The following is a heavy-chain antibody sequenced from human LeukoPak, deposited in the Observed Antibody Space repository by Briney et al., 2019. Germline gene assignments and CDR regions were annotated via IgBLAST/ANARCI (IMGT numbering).Heavy chain of an antibody. D-gene: IGHD3-16*01. Sequence: GGSLRLSCAVSGFTFSSYGMHWVRQAPGKGLEWVSFIRYDGSNTYYPDSVKGRFTISRDTSKNSLYLQMNSLRAEDTALYYCAKDFHRLGEFDAFDIWGQGAMVTVSS. CDR3: AKDFHRLGEFDAFDI. J-gene: IGHJ3*02. CDR1: GFTFSSYG. V-gene: IGHV3-30*02. CDR2: IRYDGSNT.